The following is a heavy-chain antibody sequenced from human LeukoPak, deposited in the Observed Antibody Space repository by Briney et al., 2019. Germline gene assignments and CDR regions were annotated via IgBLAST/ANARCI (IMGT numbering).Heavy chain of an antibody. J-gene: IGHJ4*02. CDR1: GFTFSSYS. CDR3: AKDRRGCSSTSCYYRFDY. CDR2: ISGSGGST. D-gene: IGHD2-2*01. V-gene: IGHV3-23*01. Sequence: GGSLRLSCAASGFTFSSYSMNWVRQAPGKGLEWVSAISGSGGSTYYADSVKGRFTISRDNSKNTLYLQMNSLRAEDTAVYYCAKDRRGCSSTSCYYRFDYWGQGTLVTVSS.